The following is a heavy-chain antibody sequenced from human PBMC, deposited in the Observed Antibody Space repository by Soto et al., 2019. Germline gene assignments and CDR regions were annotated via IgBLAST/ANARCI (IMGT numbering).Heavy chain of an antibody. Sequence: SETLSLTCTVSGGSISSYYWSWIRQPPGKGLEWIGYIYYSGSTNYNPSLKSRGTISVDTSKTQFSLKLSSVTAADTAVYYCARGDNYFGTALITWGQGTLVTVSS. CDR2: IYYSGST. D-gene: IGHD2-21*02. V-gene: IGHV4-59*01. J-gene: IGHJ5*02. CDR3: ARGDNYFGTALIT. CDR1: GGSISSYY.